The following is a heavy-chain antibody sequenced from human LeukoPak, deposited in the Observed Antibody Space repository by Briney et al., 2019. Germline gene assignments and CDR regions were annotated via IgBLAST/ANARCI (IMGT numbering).Heavy chain of an antibody. Sequence: PSETLSLTCAVYGGSFSGYCWSWIRQPPGKGLEWIGEINHSGSTNYNPSLKSRVTISVDTSKNQFSLKLSSVTAADTAVYYCATLSPYVWGSYRYSWGQGTLVTVSS. J-gene: IGHJ4*02. CDR3: ATLSPYVWGSYRYS. V-gene: IGHV4-34*01. CDR1: GGSFSGYC. CDR2: INHSGST. D-gene: IGHD3-16*01.